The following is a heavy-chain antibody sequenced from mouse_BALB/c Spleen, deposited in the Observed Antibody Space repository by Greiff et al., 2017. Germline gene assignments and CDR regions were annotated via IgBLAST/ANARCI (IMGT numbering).Heavy chain of an antibody. D-gene: IGHD2-1*01. J-gene: IGHJ2*01. V-gene: IGHV5-6-3*01. CDR3: ARGYGNYLDY. CDR2: INSNGGST. Sequence: DVMLVESGGGLVQPGGSLKLSCAASGFTFSSYGMSWVRQTPDKRLELVANINSNGGSTYYPDSVKGRFTISRDNAKNTLYLQMSSLKSEDTAMYYCARGYGNYLDYWGQGTTLTVSS. CDR1: GFTFSSYG.